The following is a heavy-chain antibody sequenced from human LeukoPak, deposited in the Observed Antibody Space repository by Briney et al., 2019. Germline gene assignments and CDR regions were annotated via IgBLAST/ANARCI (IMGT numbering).Heavy chain of an antibody. J-gene: IGHJ4*02. CDR2: ISGSSAST. CDR1: GFTFSSYA. V-gene: IGHV3-23*01. D-gene: IGHD1-1*01. CDR3: AKRNRTTTATD. Sequence: PGGSLRLSCAASGFTFSSYAMGWVRQAPGKGLEWVSGISGSSASTYYADSVKGRFTISRDNSKNTLYLQMNSLRAEDTAVYYCAKRNRTTTATDWGQVTLVTVSS.